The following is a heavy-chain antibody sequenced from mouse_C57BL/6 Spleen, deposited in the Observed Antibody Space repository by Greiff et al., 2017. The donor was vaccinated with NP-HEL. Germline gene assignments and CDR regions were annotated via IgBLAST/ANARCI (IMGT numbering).Heavy chain of an antibody. V-gene: IGHV2-4*01. CDR1: GFSLTSYG. CDR2: IWSGGST. Sequence: VQLQQSGPGLVQPSQSLSITCTVSGFSLTSYGVHWVRQPPGKGLEWLGVIWSGGSTDYNAAFISRLSISKDNSKSQVFFKMNSLQADDTAIYYCAKKKPLYYGSSYGYAMDYWGQGTSVTVSS. CDR3: AKKKPLYYGSSYGYAMDY. D-gene: IGHD1-1*01. J-gene: IGHJ4*01.